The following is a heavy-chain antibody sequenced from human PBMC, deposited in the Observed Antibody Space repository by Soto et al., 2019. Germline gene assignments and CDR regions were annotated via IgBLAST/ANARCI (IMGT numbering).Heavy chain of an antibody. J-gene: IGHJ4*02. Sequence: SLRLSCAASGFTFSSDWMSWVRQAPGKGLEWVANIKQDGSEKYYVDSVKGRFTISRDNAKNSLYLQMNSLRAEDTAVYYCARWRYYYDSSPDDYWGQGTLVTVSS. CDR2: IKQDGSEK. V-gene: IGHV3-7*01. CDR1: GFTFSSDW. CDR3: ARWRYYYDSSPDDY. D-gene: IGHD3-22*01.